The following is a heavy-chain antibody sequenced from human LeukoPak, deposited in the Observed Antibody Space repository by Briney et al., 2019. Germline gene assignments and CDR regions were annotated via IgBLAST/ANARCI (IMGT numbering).Heavy chain of an antibody. D-gene: IGHD4-11*01. CDR1: GFIVINTY. J-gene: IGHJ5*02. Sequence: SGGSLRLSCEPSGFIVINTYMSCVRDVPRQGRQWVSFMYRSGERKYADFVNDRFIISRDDSRNMSYLQMNDLRVEDTAVYYCVREVGVYSNYEDDNWFDPWGQGTLVTVSS. CDR3: VREVGVYSNYEDDNWFDP. V-gene: IGHV3-66*01. CDR2: MYRSGER.